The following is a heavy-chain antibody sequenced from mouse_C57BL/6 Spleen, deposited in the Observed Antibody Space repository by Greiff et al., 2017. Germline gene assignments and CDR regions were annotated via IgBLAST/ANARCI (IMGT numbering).Heavy chain of an antibody. CDR2: IDPSDSYT. J-gene: IGHJ4*01. D-gene: IGHD4-1*02. CDR1: GYTFTSYW. V-gene: IGHV1-69*01. Sequence: QVQLKQPGAELVMPGASVKLSCKASGYTFTSYWMHWVKQRPGQGLEWIGEIDPSDSYTNYNQKFKGKSTLTVDKSSSTAYMQLSSLTSEDSAVYYCARYPINWDYAMDYWGQGNSVTVSS. CDR3: ARYPINWDYAMDY.